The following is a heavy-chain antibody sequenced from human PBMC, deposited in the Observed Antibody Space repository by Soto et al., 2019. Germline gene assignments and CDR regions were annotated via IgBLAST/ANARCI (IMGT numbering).Heavy chain of an antibody. J-gene: IGHJ4*02. CDR2: IKEDGSET. V-gene: IGHV3-7*01. Sequence: EVQLVESGGGLVQPGGSLRLSCAASGFTFSTSWMTWVRQAPGKGLEWVAKIKEDGSETYYLDSVKGRFTVSKDNAKNSLYLQMNSLRAEDTAVYYCARDRGPNTFDYWGQGTLVTVSS. CDR3: ARDRGPNTFDY. CDR1: GFTFSTSW.